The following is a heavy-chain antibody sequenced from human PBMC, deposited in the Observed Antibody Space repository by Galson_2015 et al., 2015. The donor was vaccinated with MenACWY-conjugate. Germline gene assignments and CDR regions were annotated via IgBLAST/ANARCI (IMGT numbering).Heavy chain of an antibody. CDR1: GFTFNHYW. V-gene: IGHV3-74*01. CDR3: TRGNDGYGRSAP. J-gene: IGHJ5*02. Sequence: SLRLSCAASGFTFNHYWMHWVRHAPGKGLVWVSRISPDGRVTNYADSVKGRFTLSRDNAKNTLYLQINSLRGDDTAMYYCTRGNDGYGRSAPWGQGTLVTVS. D-gene: IGHD5-24*01. CDR2: ISPDGRVT.